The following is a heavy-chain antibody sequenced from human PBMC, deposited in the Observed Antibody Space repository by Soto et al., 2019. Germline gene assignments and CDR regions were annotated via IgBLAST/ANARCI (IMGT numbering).Heavy chain of an antibody. CDR1: GCTFSGHC. V-gene: IGHV3-7*04. CDR3: ARGYSSSPLFEDYFDY. D-gene: IGHD6-13*01. CDR2: INPDGSEK. Sequence: GVTLRLSCAASGCTFSGHCMTWVRQTTGKGLEWVANINPDGSEKFSVYSVKGRFTISRDNAKNSLYLQMNSQRAEDTAVYFCARGYSSSPLFEDYFDYWGQGALVTVSS. J-gene: IGHJ4*02.